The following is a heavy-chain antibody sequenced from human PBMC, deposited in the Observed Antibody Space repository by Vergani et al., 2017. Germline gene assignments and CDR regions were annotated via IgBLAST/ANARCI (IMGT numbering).Heavy chain of an antibody. CDR2: MFHTGEA. D-gene: IGHD3-10*01. V-gene: IGHV4-38-2*02. CDR3: GVIMVRSPRPDNWFDS. Sequence: QIQLQESGPGLVKPSETLSLTCSASGYSISRGFYWAWIRQTPEKGLEWIGGMFHTGEASNSPSLQSRVAFSMDTSKNQFSLQLTSVTAADTAVYFCGVIMVRSPRPDNWFDSWGRGTLVTVSS. J-gene: IGHJ5*01. CDR1: GYSISRGFY.